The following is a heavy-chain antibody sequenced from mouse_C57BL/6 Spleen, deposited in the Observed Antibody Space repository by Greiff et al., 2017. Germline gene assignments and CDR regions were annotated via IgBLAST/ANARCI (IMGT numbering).Heavy chain of an antibody. CDR1: GFSLTSYG. D-gene: IGHD1-1*01. CDR3: ARHESSFYAMDY. V-gene: IGHV2-6-1*01. Sequence: VKVVESGPGLVAPSQSLSITCTVSGFSLTSYGVHWVRQPPGKGLEWLVVIWSDGSTTYNSALKSRLSISKDNSKSQVFLKMNSLQTDDTAMYYCARHESSFYAMDYWGQGTSVTVSS. CDR2: IWSDGST. J-gene: IGHJ4*01.